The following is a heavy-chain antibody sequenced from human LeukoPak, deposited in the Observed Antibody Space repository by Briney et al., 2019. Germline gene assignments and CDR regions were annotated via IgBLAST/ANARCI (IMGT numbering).Heavy chain of an antibody. J-gene: IGHJ6*02. Sequence: GGSLRLSCTAPGFTFSSYAMSWVRQAPGKGLEWVSAISGSGGSTYYADSVKGRFTISRDNSKNTLYLQMNSLRAEDTAVYYCAKDRSTSSYYYGMDVWGQGTTVTVSS. CDR1: GFTFSSYA. CDR2: ISGSGGST. D-gene: IGHD2-2*01. CDR3: AKDRSTSSYYYGMDV. V-gene: IGHV3-23*01.